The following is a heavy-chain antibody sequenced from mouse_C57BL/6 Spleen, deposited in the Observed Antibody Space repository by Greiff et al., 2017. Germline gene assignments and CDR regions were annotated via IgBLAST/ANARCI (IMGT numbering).Heavy chain of an antibody. V-gene: IGHV14-1*01. CDR2: IDPEDGDT. Sequence: VQLQQPGAELVRPGASVKLSCTASGFNIKDYYMHWVKQRPEQGLEWIGRIDPEDGDTAYAPKFQGKATMTADTSSNTAYLQLSSLTSEDTAVYYCTTTVVAPYAMDYWGQGTSVTVSS. CDR1: GFNIKDYY. D-gene: IGHD1-1*01. J-gene: IGHJ4*01. CDR3: TTTVVAPYAMDY.